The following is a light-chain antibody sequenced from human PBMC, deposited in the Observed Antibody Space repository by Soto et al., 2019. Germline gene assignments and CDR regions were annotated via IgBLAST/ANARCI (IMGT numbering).Light chain of an antibody. Sequence: EIVLTQSPATLSLSPGEGATLSCRASQSVSSYLAWYQQKPGQAPRLLIYDASNRATGIPARFSGSGSGTDFTLTISSLEPEDFAVYYCQQRSSWPPTFGQGTKVDIK. J-gene: IGKJ1*01. CDR3: QQRSSWPPT. CDR2: DAS. V-gene: IGKV3-11*01. CDR1: QSVSSY.